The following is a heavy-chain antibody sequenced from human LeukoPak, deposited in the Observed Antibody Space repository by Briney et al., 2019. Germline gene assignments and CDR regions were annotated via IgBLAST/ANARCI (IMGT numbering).Heavy chain of an antibody. J-gene: IGHJ6*03. CDR1: GFTFSSYG. Sequence: GGSLRLSCAASGFTFSSYGMHWVRQAPGKGLEWVAFIRYDGSNKYYADSVKGRFTISRDNSKNTLYLQINSLRAEDTAVYYCARGRRYCSGGSCYSKANYYYYYMDVWGKGTTVTISS. CDR3: ARGRRYCSGGSCYSKANYYYYYMDV. V-gene: IGHV3-30*02. CDR2: IRYDGSNK. D-gene: IGHD2-15*01.